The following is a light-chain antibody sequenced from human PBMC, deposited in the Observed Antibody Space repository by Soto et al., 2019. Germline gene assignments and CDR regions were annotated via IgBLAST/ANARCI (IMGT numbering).Light chain of an antibody. CDR1: SRDVGGYNY. CDR2: DVS. J-gene: IGLJ3*02. Sequence: QSALTQPRSVSGSPGQSVTIYCTGTSRDVGGYNYVSWYQQHPGKAPKLMIYDVSKRPSGVPDRFSGSKSGNTASLTISGLPAEDEADYYCCSCAGTYTSVVGGGTKLTVL. CDR3: CSCAGTYTSV. V-gene: IGLV2-11*01.